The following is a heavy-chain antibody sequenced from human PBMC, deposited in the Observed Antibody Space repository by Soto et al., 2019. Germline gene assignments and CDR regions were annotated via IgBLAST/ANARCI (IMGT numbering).Heavy chain of an antibody. D-gene: IGHD5-18*01. J-gene: IGHJ5*02. V-gene: IGHV4-31*03. CDR1: GGSISSGGYY. Sequence: TSETLSLTCTFSGGSISSGGYYWSWIRQHPGKGLEWIGYIYYSGSTYYNPSLKSRVTISVDTSKNQFSLKLSSVTAADTAVYYCASLKLGYSTFDPWGQGTLVTVSS. CDR2: IYYSGST. CDR3: ASLKLGYSTFDP.